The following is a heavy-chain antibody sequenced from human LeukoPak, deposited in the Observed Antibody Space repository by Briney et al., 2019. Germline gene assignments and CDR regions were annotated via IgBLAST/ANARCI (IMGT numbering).Heavy chain of an antibody. V-gene: IGHV3-23*01. J-gene: IGHJ4*02. CDR1: GFTFSNYA. D-gene: IGHD3-22*01. CDR3: ASRNYYDSSGYYYYYFDY. Sequence: GGSLRLSCAASGFTFSNYAMSSVRQAPGKGLEWVSGISGSGTSTYYADSVKGRFTISRDNSKNTLYLQMNSLRAEDTAVYYCASRNYYDSSGYYYYYFDYWGQGILVTVPS. CDR2: ISGSGTST.